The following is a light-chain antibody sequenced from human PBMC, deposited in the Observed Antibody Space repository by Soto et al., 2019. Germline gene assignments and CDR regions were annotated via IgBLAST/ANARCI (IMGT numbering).Light chain of an antibody. V-gene: IGKV3-11*01. Sequence: EIVLTQSPATLSLSPGERATLSCRASQSVSRSLAWYQHKPGQAPRLLIYDASNRATGIPARFSGSGSGTDFTLNISSLEPEDFAVYYCHQRLNWRGAVGQGTKVEI. CDR1: QSVSRS. CDR2: DAS. J-gene: IGKJ1*01. CDR3: HQRLNWRGA.